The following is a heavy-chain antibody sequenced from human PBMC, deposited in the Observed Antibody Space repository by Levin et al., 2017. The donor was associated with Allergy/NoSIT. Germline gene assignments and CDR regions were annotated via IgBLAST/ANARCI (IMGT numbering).Heavy chain of an antibody. J-gene: IGHJ5*02. CDR3: TRDIAARHWFDP. CDR2: LRSNRHGGTS. Sequence: GGSLRLSCSASGFTFGDYAMSWFRQAPGKGLEWVAFLRSNRHGGTSEYAASVRGRFIISRDDSKSIAYLQMNSLKIEDTAVYYCTRDIAARHWFDPWGQGTLVTVSS. D-gene: IGHD6-6*01. V-gene: IGHV3-49*03. CDR1: GFTFGDYA.